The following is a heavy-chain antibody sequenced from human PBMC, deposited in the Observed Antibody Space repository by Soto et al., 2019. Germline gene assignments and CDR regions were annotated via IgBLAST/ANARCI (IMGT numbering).Heavy chain of an antibody. CDR3: ARGRYCLTGRCFPNWFDS. V-gene: IGHV4-30-4*01. J-gene: IGHJ5*01. D-gene: IGHD2-15*01. CDR2: IYKSATT. Sequence: PSETLSLTCSVSGDSISTVDYFWAWVRQPPGQALEYIGYIYKSATTYYNPSFESRVAISLDTSKSQFSLNVTSLIAADTAVYFCARGRYCLTGRCFPNWFDSWGQGTLVTVSS. CDR1: GDSISTVDYF.